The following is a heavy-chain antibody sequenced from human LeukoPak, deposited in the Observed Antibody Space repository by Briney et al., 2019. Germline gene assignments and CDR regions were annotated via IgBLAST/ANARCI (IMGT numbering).Heavy chain of an antibody. Sequence: SQTLSLTCAISGDSVSSNSAAWNWIRQSPSRGLEWLGRTYYRSKWYNDYAVSVKSRITINPDISKNQFSLQLNSVTPEDTAVYYCARDKSSGWYGGHYFDYWGQGTLVTVSS. CDR3: ARDKSSGWYGGHYFDY. D-gene: IGHD6-19*01. V-gene: IGHV6-1*01. J-gene: IGHJ4*02. CDR1: GDSVSSNSAA. CDR2: TYYRSKWYN.